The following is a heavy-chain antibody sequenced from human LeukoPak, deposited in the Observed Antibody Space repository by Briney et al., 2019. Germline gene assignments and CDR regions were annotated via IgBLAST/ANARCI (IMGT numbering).Heavy chain of an antibody. Sequence: PGGSLRLSCAASGFTFSSYWMHWVRQAPGKGLVWVSRIKSDDSSTSYADSVKGRFTISRDNAKNTLYLQMNSLRAEDTAVYFCARDRRRDGYKPDAFGIWGQGTTVTVSS. CDR3: ARDRRRDGYKPDAFGI. D-gene: IGHD5-24*01. CDR2: IKSDDSST. J-gene: IGHJ3*02. CDR1: GFTFSSYW. V-gene: IGHV3-74*01.